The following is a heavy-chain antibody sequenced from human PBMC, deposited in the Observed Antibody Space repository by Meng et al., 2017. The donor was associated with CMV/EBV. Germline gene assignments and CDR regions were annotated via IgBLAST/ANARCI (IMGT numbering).Heavy chain of an antibody. J-gene: IGHJ1*01. Sequence: SETLSLTCTISGASISTYYWSWIRQPPGKGLEWIGYMSNSGRTNYNPSLKSRATISLDTSRNQISLKVNSVTAADTAVYKCAGGAPSYGLEHWGQGSLVTVSS. D-gene: IGHD3-10*01. CDR2: MSNSGRT. CDR3: AGGAPSYGLEH. V-gene: IGHV4-59*01. CDR1: GASISTYY.